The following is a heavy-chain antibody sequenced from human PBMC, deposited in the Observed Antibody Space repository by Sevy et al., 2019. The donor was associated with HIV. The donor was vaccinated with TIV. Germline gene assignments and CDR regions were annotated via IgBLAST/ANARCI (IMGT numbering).Heavy chain of an antibody. CDR1: GYTFTSYG. D-gene: IGHD2-15*01. CDR3: ARAGDIVVVVAAGYFDY. Sequence: AAVKVSCKASGYTFTSYGISWVRQAPGQGLEWMGWISAYNGNTNYAQKLQGRVTMTTDTSTSTAYMELRSLRSDDTAVYYCARAGDIVVVVAAGYFDYWGLGTLVTVSS. CDR2: ISAYNGNT. J-gene: IGHJ4*02. V-gene: IGHV1-18*01.